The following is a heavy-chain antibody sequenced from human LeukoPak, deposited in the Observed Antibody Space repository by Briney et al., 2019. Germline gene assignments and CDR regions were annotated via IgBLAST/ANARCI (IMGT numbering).Heavy chain of an antibody. CDR2: ISYDGSNK. V-gene: IGHV3-30*18. CDR3: AKTYDSSGYRY. CDR1: GFTFSSYG. Sequence: GSSLRLSCAASGFTFSSYGMHWVRQAPGKGLEWVAVISYDGSNKYYADSVKGRSTISRDNSKNTLYLQMNSLRAEDTAVYYCAKTYDSSGYRYWGQGTLVTVSS. J-gene: IGHJ4*02. D-gene: IGHD3-22*01.